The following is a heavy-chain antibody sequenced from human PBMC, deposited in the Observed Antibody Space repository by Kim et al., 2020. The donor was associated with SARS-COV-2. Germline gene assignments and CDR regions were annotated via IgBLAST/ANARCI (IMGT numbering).Heavy chain of an antibody. CDR2: NQSGST. Sequence: NQSGSTNYTPSLTSRVTMSVDTSKNQFSLKLSSVTAADTAVYYCGRRFDYWGQGTLVTVSS. J-gene: IGHJ4*02. CDR3: GRRFDY. V-gene: IGHV4-34*01.